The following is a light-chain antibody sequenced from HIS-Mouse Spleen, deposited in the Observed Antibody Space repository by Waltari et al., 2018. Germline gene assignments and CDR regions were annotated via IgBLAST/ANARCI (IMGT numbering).Light chain of an antibody. CDR1: SRDGGGYNY. J-gene: IGLJ1*01. CDR2: DVS. V-gene: IGLV2-11*01. CDR3: CSYAGSYTYV. Sequence: QSALTQPRSVSGSPGQSVPITCTGTSRDGGGYNYVPWYQQHPGKAPKLMNYDVSKRPSGVPDRFSGSKSGNTASLTISGLQAEDEADYYCCSYAGSYTYVFGTGTKVTVL.